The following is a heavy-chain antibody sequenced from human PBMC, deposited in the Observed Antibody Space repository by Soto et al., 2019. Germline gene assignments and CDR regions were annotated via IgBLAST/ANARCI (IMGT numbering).Heavy chain of an antibody. CDR1: GFTFSSHW. Sequence: GGSLRLSCAVSGFTFSSHWMHWVRQAPGKGLVWISRINSDGSSTNYADSVKGRFTISRDNAKKTLYLQMNSLRADDTAVYYCARDSSPYYDFWSGFYTYFDYWGQGALVTVSS. J-gene: IGHJ4*02. V-gene: IGHV3-74*01. D-gene: IGHD3-3*01. CDR3: ARDSSPYYDFWSGFYTYFDY. CDR2: INSDGSST.